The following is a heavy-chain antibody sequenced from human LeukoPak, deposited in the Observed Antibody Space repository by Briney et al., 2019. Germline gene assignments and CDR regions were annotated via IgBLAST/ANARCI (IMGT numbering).Heavy chain of an antibody. CDR3: ARDRELLGHFDY. Sequence: PGGSLRLSCAASGFTFSSYWMSWIRQAPGKGLEWVSYISSSGSTIYYADSVKGRFTISRDNAKNSLYLQMNSLRAEDTAVYYCARDRELLGHFDYWGQGTLVTVSS. D-gene: IGHD1-26*01. V-gene: IGHV3-11*01. CDR1: GFTFSSYW. CDR2: ISSSGSTI. J-gene: IGHJ4*02.